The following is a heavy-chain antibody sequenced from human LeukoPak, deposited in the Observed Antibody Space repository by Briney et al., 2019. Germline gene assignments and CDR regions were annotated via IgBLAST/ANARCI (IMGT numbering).Heavy chain of an antibody. V-gene: IGHV3-74*01. D-gene: IGHD4-17*01. CDR3: ARSYYGDNY. Sequence: GGSLRLSCAVSGFTFSNYWMHWVRQAPGKGLEWVSRINSDGSNKTYADSVKGGFTISRDNAKNTLYLQMSSLRVGDTAVYYCARSYYGDNYWGQGILVTVSS. CDR2: INSDGSNK. CDR1: GFTFSNYW. J-gene: IGHJ4*02.